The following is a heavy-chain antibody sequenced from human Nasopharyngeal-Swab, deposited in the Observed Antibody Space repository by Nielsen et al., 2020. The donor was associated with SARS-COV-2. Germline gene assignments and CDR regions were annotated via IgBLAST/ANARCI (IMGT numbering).Heavy chain of an antibody. V-gene: IGHV3-49*03. CDR3: TRAYYYDSSGYYLFRYFDY. CDR1: GFTFGDYA. Sequence: GGSLRLSCTASGFTFGDYAMSWFHQAPGKGLEWVGFIRSKAYGGTTEYAASVKGRFTISRDDSKSIAYLQMNSLKTEDTAVYYCTRAYYYDSSGYYLFRYFDYWGQGTLVTVSS. D-gene: IGHD3-22*01. J-gene: IGHJ4*02. CDR2: IRSKAYGGTT.